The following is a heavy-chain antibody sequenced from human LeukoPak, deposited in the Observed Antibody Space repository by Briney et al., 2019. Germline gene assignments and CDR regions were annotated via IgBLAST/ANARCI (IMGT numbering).Heavy chain of an antibody. J-gene: IGHJ4*02. CDR3: ATYLITMVRGVISPPFDY. D-gene: IGHD3-10*01. CDR2: FDPEDGET. V-gene: IGHV1-24*01. Sequence: ASVKVSCKVSGYTLTELSMHWVRQAPGKGLEWRGGFDPEDGETIYAQKFQGRVTMTEDTSTDTAYMELSSLRSEDTAVYYCATYLITMVRGVISPPFDYWGQGTLVTVSS. CDR1: GYTLTELS.